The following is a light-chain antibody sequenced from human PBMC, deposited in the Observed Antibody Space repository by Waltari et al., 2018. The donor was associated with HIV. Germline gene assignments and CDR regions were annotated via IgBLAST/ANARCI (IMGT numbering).Light chain of an antibody. CDR3: STWDDSLNGRV. Sequence: QSVLTQPPSASGTPGPWVTISCPGSSSNIGSRSVTRYQQHPGTAPKRLIYSDNQRPSGVPDRLSGSNSGTSASLAISGLQSEDEADYYCSTWDDSLNGRVFGGGTKLTVL. V-gene: IGLV1-44*01. CDR2: SDN. J-gene: IGLJ3*02. CDR1: SSNIGSRS.